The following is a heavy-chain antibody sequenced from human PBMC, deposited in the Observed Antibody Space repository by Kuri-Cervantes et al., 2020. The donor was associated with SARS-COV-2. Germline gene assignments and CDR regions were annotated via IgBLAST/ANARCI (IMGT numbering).Heavy chain of an antibody. CDR1: GFTFDDYA. Sequence: SLKISCAASGFTFDDYAMHWVRQAPGKGLEWVSGISWNSGSTIYYADSVKGRFTISRDNAKNSLYLQMNSLRAEDTAVYYCATYLRNTYYYDSSGYPHDAFDIWGQGTMVTVSS. J-gene: IGHJ3*02. CDR2: ISWNSGSTI. CDR3: ATYLRNTYYYDSSGYPHDAFDI. D-gene: IGHD3-22*01. V-gene: IGHV3-9*01.